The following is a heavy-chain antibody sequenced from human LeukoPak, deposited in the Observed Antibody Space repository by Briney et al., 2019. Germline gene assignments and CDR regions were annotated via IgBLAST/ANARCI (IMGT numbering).Heavy chain of an antibody. CDR3: ARAGSQKQQPIDY. CDR2: INPSGVST. Sequence: GASVKVSCKTSGYTFTSYYIHWVRQAPGQGLEWMGMINPSGVSTTYAQKFQGRVTMTRDMSTSTVYMELSSLRSDDTAVYYCARAGSQKQQPIDYWGQGTLVTVSS. D-gene: IGHD6-13*01. CDR1: GYTFTSYY. V-gene: IGHV1-46*01. J-gene: IGHJ4*02.